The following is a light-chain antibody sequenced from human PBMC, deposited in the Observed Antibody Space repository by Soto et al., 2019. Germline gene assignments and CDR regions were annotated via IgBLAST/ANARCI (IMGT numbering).Light chain of an antibody. CDR1: QSLLHSNGYNY. CDR3: QQFHSFPWT. J-gene: IGKJ1*01. V-gene: IGKV2-28*01. CDR2: LES. Sequence: IVMTQSPLSLPVTPGEPASISCRFSQSLLHSNGYNYLVWYLQKPGQSPHLLIYLESGVPSRFSGSGSGTEFTLTVSSLQPDDFATFYCQQFHSFPWTFGQGTKVDIK.